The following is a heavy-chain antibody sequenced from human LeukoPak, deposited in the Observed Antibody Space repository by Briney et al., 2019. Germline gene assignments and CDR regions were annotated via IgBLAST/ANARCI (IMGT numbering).Heavy chain of an antibody. CDR3: ARHSYYYDSSGYYLVD. CDR2: IIPIFGIA. CDR1: GGTFSSYA. D-gene: IGHD3-22*01. V-gene: IGHV1-69*04. J-gene: IGHJ4*02. Sequence: SVKVSCKASGGTFSSYAISWVRQAPGQGLEWMGRIIPIFGIANYAQKFQGRVTITADKSTSTAYMELSSLGSEDTAVYYCARHSYYYDSSGYYLVDWGQGTLVTVSS.